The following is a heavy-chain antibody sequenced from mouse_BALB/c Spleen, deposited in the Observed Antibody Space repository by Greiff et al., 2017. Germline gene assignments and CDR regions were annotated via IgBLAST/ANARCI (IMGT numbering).Heavy chain of an antibody. Sequence: VQLQQSGAELAKPGASVKMSCKASGYTFTSYWMHWVKQRPGQGLEWIGYINPSTGYTEYNQKFKDKATLTADKSSSTAYMQLSSLTSEDSAVYYCARSSMITRYFDVWGAGTTVTVSS. CDR1: GYTFTSYW. CDR3: ARSSMITRYFDV. J-gene: IGHJ1*01. CDR2: INPSTGYT. V-gene: IGHV1-7*01. D-gene: IGHD2-4*01.